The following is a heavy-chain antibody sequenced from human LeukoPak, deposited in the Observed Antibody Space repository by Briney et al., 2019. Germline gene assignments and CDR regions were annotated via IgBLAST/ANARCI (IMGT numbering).Heavy chain of an antibody. CDR3: ARGYSSSWYPKTHFDY. Sequence: PSETLSLTRAVSGGSISSSNWWSWVRQPPGKGLEWIGEIYHSGSTNYNPSLKSRVTISVDKSKNQFSLKLSSVTAADTAVYYCARGYSSSWYPKTHFDYWGQGTLVTVSS. CDR2: IYHSGST. D-gene: IGHD6-13*01. V-gene: IGHV4-4*02. J-gene: IGHJ4*02. CDR1: GGSISSSNW.